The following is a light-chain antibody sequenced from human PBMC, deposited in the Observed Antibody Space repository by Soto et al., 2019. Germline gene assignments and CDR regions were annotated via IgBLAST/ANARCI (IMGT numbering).Light chain of an antibody. V-gene: IGKV3-15*01. CDR1: QSVSSN. CDR3: QQYNNWPKT. J-gene: IGKJ1*01. CDR2: GAS. Sequence: EIVTTQSPSTLSVSPGERVTLSCRASQSVSSNLAWYQQKPGQAPRLLIYGASTRATGIPARFSGSGSGTEFTLTISSLQSEDFAVYYCQQYNNWPKTFGQGTKVDIK.